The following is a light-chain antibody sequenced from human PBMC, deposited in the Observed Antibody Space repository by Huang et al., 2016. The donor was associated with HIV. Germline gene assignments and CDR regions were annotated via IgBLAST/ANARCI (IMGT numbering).Light chain of an antibody. CDR2: AAS. Sequence: DIQMTQSPSSLSAAVGDRGTITCRASQTINSYLHWYQQKPGKAPQLLIYAASNLQSGVPSRFSGGGSGTDFTLTISSLQPEDFATYYCQQTYSSPRTFGQGTKVDIK. V-gene: IGKV1-39*01. CDR1: QTINSY. CDR3: QQTYSSPRT. J-gene: IGKJ1*01.